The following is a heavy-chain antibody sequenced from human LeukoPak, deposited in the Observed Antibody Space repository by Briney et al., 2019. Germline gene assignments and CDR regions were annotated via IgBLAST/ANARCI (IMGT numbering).Heavy chain of an antibody. CDR1: GDSFSSVTDY. D-gene: IGHD2-2*02. CDR2: GDYSGGT. Sequence: PSETLSLTCTVSGDSFSSVTDYWAWIRQPPGKGLEWIASGDYSGGTYYNPSLESRVAISVDRSKNQFSLKLSSVTAADTAVYYCARDMGYCSSTSCYTHYYYYMDVWGKGTTVTVSS. J-gene: IGHJ6*03. V-gene: IGHV4-39*07. CDR3: ARDMGYCSSTSCYTHYYYYMDV.